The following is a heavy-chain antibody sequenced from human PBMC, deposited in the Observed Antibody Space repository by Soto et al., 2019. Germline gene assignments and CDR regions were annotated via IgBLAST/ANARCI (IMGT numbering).Heavy chain of an antibody. Sequence: HTPPLTSAISGGRGSNNSGAWNWNRQSPSRGLEWLGRTYYRSKWYNDYAVSVKSRITINPDTSKNQFSLQLNSVTPEDTAVYYCARDLIAVAGHPDYWGQGTQVTVSS. CDR3: ARDLIAVAGHPDY. V-gene: IGHV6-1*01. D-gene: IGHD6-19*01. CDR1: GGRGSNNSGA. CDR2: TYYRSKWYN. J-gene: IGHJ4*02.